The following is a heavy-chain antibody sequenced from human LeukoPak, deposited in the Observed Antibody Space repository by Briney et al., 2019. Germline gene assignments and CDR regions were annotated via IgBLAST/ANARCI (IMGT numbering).Heavy chain of an antibody. CDR2: IYTSGST. D-gene: IGHD4-23*01. Sequence: PSETLSLTCTVSGGSISSYYWSWIRQPAGKGLEWIGRIYTSGSTNYNPSLKSRVTMSVDTSKNQFSLKLSSVTAADTAVYYCARDRLLGNFYYYYYMDVWGKGTTVTVSS. CDR3: ARDRLLGNFYYYYYMDV. V-gene: IGHV4-4*07. J-gene: IGHJ6*03. CDR1: GGSISSYY.